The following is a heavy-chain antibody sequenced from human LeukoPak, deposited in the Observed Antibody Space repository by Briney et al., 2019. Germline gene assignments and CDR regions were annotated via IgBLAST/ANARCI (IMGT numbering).Heavy chain of an antibody. J-gene: IGHJ4*02. CDR2: IYSDGSS. V-gene: IGHV3-66*01. D-gene: IGHD5-18*01. CDR1: GFTVRYHY. Sequence: GFLRLSRSGPGFTVRYHYMSLVRQASGEGLEWVSVIYSDGSSYYADSVKGRFTISRDNSKNTLYLQMNSLRAEDTAVYYCARGGYSYAHDYWGQGTLVTVSS. CDR3: ARGGYSYAHDY.